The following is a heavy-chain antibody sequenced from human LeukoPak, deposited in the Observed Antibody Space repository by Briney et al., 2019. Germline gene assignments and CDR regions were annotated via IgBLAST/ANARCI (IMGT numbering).Heavy chain of an antibody. CDR3: AELGITMIGGV. CDR2: IKQDGSEK. D-gene: IGHD3-10*02. J-gene: IGHJ6*04. V-gene: IGHV3-7*01. CDR1: GFTFSSYW. Sequence: GGSLRLSCAASGFTFSSYWMSWVRQAPGKGLEWVANIKQDGSEKYYVDSVKGRFTISRDNAKNSLYMQMNSLRAEDTAVYYCAELGITMIGGVWGKGTTVTISS.